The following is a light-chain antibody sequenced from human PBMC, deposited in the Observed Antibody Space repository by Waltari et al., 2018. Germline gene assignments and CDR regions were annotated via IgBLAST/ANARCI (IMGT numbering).Light chain of an antibody. CDR2: GAS. CDR3: QQYNSWPPYT. Sequence: EIVMTQSPATLSVSPGERATLSCRASQSLNTNLAWYQQKAGQAPRLLIYGASTRATGIPARFSGSGSGTEFTLTISGLQSEDFAVYYCQQYNSWPPYTFGQGTKLEIK. J-gene: IGKJ2*01. CDR1: QSLNTN. V-gene: IGKV3-15*01.